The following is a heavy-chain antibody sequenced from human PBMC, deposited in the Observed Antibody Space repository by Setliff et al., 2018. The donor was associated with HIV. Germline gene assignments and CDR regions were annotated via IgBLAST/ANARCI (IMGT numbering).Heavy chain of an antibody. D-gene: IGHD3-16*01. Sequence: SVKVSCKTSGDSFRRHAISWVRQAPGQGLEWMGGIIPIFPSPKYAEKFQGRVTITADESTSTAYMELSSLRFVDTAVYYCARSRGTWGTSFGYWGLGTLVTVSS. V-gene: IGHV1-69*13. CDR2: IIPIFPSP. CDR3: ARSRGTWGTSFGY. J-gene: IGHJ4*02. CDR1: GDSFRRHA.